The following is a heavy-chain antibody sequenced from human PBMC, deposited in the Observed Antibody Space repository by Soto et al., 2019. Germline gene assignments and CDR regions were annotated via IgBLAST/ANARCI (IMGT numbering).Heavy chain of an antibody. V-gene: IGHV4-31*03. D-gene: IGHD4-4*01. CDR1: GGSISSGGYY. Sequence: PSETLSLTCTVSGGSISSGGYYWSWIRQHPGKGLEWIGYIYYSGSTYYNPSLKSRVTISVDTSKNQFSLKLSSVTAADTAVYYCARDADPDFYSSYGMDVWGQGTTVTV. CDR2: IYYSGST. CDR3: ARDADPDFYSSYGMDV. J-gene: IGHJ6*02.